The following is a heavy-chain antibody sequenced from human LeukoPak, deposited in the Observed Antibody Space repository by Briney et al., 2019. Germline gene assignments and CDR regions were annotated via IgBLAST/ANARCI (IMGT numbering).Heavy chain of an antibody. CDR1: GGSISSGSYY. D-gene: IGHD1-26*01. CDR3: ARHSVEGGSYKSYYYYGMDV. J-gene: IGHJ6*02. CDR2: IYTSGST. V-gene: IGHV4-61*02. Sequence: SETLSLTCTVSGGSISSGSYYWSWIRQPAGKGLEWIGRIYTSGSTNYNPSLKSRVTISVDTSKNQFSLKLSSVTAADTAVYYCARHSVEGGSYKSYYYYGMDVWGQGTTVTVSS.